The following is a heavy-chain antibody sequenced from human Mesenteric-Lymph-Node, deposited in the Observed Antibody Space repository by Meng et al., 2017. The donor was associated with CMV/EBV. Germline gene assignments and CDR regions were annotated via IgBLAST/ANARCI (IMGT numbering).Heavy chain of an antibody. CDR2: IYHSGST. J-gene: IGHJ4*02. CDR1: GGPISSSNW. CDR3: ARYSSTWLTKYYFDY. V-gene: IGHV4-4*02. Sequence: SETLSLTCAVSGGPISSSNWWSWVRQPPGKGLEWIGEIYHSGSTNYNPSLKSRVTISVDTSKNQFSLKLSSVTAADTALYYCARYSSTWLTKYYFDYWGQGTLVTVSS. D-gene: IGHD6-13*01.